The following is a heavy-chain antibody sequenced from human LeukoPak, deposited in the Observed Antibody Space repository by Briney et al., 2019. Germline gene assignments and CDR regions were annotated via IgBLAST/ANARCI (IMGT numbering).Heavy chain of an antibody. Sequence: SQTLSLTRTVSGGSISSGGYYWSWIRQHPGKGLEWIGYIYYSGSTYYNPSLKSRVTISVDTSKNQFSLKLSSVTAADTAVYYCARGSSHYYMDVWGKGTTVTVSS. V-gene: IGHV4-31*03. CDR3: ARGSSHYYMDV. J-gene: IGHJ6*03. CDR2: IYYSGST. D-gene: IGHD2-2*01. CDR1: GGSISSGGYY.